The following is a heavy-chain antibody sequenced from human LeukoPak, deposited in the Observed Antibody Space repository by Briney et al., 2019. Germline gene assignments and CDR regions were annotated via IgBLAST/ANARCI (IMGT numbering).Heavy chain of an antibody. J-gene: IGHJ4*02. CDR1: GFTFSSYS. CDR3: ARGPLNDILTGYSQVLFDY. V-gene: IGHV3-21*04. D-gene: IGHD3-9*01. Sequence: EGSLRLSCAASGFTFSSYSMSWVRQAPGKGLVWVSSIDSSSSYIYYADSVKGRFTISRDNAKNSLYLQMNSLRADDTAVYYCARGPLNDILTGYSQVLFDYWGQGTLVTVSS. CDR2: IDSSSSYI.